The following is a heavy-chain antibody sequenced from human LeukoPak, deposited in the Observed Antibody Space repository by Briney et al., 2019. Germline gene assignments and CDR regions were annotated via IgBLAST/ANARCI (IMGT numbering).Heavy chain of an antibody. J-gene: IGHJ4*02. V-gene: IGHV1-2*02. CDR1: GYTFTNYA. Sequence: GASVKVSCKASGYTFTNYAINWVRQAPGQGLEWMGGIIPIFGTANYAQKFQGRVTMTRDTSISTAYMELSRLRSDDTAVYYCARDFSSEEYYFDYWGQGTLVTVSS. D-gene: IGHD6-19*01. CDR2: IIPIFGTA. CDR3: ARDFSSEEYYFDY.